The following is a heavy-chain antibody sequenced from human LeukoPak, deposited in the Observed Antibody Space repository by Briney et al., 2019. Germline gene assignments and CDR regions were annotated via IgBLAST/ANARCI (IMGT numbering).Heavy chain of an antibody. CDR1: GFTFNNYW. V-gene: IGHV3-74*01. CDR2: IDGEASRT. J-gene: IGHJ3*01. CDR3: ARYCNGDTCDGALDL. Sequence: GGSLTLSCAASGFTFNNYWIHWVRQVPGKELVWVSRIDGEASRTNCADSVKRRFTIYRDNVKNMVYLQMSSLTGEDTAVYYCARYCNGDTCDGALDLWGQGTVVSVSS. D-gene: IGHD2-15*01.